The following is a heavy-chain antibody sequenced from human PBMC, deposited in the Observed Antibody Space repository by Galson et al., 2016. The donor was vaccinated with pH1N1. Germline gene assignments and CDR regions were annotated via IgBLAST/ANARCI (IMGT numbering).Heavy chain of an antibody. CDR1: GFTFNNYA. D-gene: IGHD6-13*01. V-gene: IGHV3-23*01. CDR2: ISGSGDKT. Sequence: SLRLSCAASGFTFNNYAMSWVRQAPGKGLEWVSVISGSGDKTYYADSVKGRFTISRDDSKNTLYLQMNSLRAEDTAVYYCTRAIGTADAHWGQGTLVTVST. CDR3: TRAIGTADAH. J-gene: IGHJ4*02.